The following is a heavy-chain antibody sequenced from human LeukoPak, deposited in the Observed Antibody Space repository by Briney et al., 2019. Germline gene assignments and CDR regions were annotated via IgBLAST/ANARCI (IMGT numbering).Heavy chain of an antibody. Sequence: GGSLRLSCAASGFTFRESYMSWVRQAPGEGLQWISYTNGAGDSIYYADSVRGRFTMSRDNAKNSPYLQMNSLRADDTAVYYCVRETWYYFDYWGQGTLVTVSS. CDR2: TNGAGDSI. D-gene: IGHD2-8*02. CDR1: GFTFRESY. J-gene: IGHJ4*02. V-gene: IGHV3-11*04. CDR3: VRETWYYFDY.